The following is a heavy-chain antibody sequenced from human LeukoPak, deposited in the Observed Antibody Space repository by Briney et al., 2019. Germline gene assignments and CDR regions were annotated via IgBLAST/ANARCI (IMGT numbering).Heavy chain of an antibody. CDR1: GYTFTDYY. D-gene: IGHD3-22*01. CDR2: INTNTGNP. J-gene: IGHJ4*02. V-gene: IGHV7-4-1*02. CDR3: ARQYYYDSSGYLQALDY. Sequence: ASVKVSCKASGYTFTDYYIQWVRQAPGQGLEWMGWINTNTGNPTYAQGFTGRFVFSLDTSVSTAYLQISSLKAEDTAVYYCARQYYYDSSGYLQALDYRGQGTLVTVSS.